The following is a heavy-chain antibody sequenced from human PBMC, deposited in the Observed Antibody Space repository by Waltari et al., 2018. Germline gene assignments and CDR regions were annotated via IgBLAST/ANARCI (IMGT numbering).Heavy chain of an antibody. V-gene: IGHV4-59*01. CDR3: ARELMYYDFWSGYPSWFDP. CDR2: IYYSGST. D-gene: IGHD3-3*01. Sequence: QVQLQESGPGLVKPSETLSLTCTVSGGSISSYYWSWIRQPPGKGLEWIGYIYYSGSTNYNPSLKSRVTIAVDTSKNQFSLKLSSVTAADTAVYYCARELMYYDFWSGYPSWFDPWGQGTLVTVSS. J-gene: IGHJ5*02. CDR1: GGSISSYY.